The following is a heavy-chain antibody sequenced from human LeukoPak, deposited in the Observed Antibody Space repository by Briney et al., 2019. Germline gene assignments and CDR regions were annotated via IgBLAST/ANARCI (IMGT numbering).Heavy chain of an antibody. J-gene: IGHJ4*02. D-gene: IGHD3-10*01. V-gene: IGHV3-23*01. CDR2: ISGSGGSP. Sequence: GGSLRLSCAASGFTFSSYAMSWVRQAPGKGLEWVSTISGSGGSPYYADSVKGRFTISRDNSKNTLDLQMNSLRAEDTAVYYCARDGATSSVVYWGQGTLVTVSS. CDR1: GFTFSSYA. CDR3: ARDGATSSVVY.